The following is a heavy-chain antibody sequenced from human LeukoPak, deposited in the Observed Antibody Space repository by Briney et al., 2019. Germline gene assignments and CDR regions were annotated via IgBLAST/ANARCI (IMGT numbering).Heavy chain of an antibody. D-gene: IGHD6-19*01. CDR3: AREDIAVAGTSHFDY. CDR2: IIPILGIA. Sequence: SVKVSCKASGGTFSSYAISWVRQAPGQGLEWMGRIIPILGIANYAQKFQGRVTITADKSTSTAYMELGSLRSEDTAVYYCAREDIAVAGTSHFDYWGQGTLVTVSS. V-gene: IGHV1-69*04. CDR1: GGTFSSYA. J-gene: IGHJ4*02.